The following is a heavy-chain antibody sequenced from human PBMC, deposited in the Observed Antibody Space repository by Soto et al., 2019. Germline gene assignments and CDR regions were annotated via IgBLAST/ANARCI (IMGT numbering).Heavy chain of an antibody. V-gene: IGHV4-31*03. J-gene: IGHJ5*02. Sequence: QVQLQESGPGLVKPSQTLSLTCTVSGGSISSGGYYWSWIRQHTGKGLEWIGYIYHSGTTYYNPSLKSRVTISVDTSKNQFSLKLTSVTAADTAVYYCPRVRVNQLLGWFYPLGQGTLVTVSS. CDR1: GGSISSGGYY. CDR3: PRVRVNQLLGWFYP. CDR2: IYHSGTT. D-gene: IGHD2-2*01.